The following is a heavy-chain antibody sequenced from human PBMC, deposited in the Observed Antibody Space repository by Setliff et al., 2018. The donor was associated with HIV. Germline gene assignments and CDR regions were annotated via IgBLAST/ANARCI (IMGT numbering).Heavy chain of an antibody. CDR2: IFHSGTT. V-gene: IGHV4-39*07. D-gene: IGHD1-1*01. CDR3: VRAPPGIQLLASTNGPYYFDY. J-gene: IGHJ4*01. Sequence: LSLTCTVSGGSISSGSYYWGWIRQSPGKGLEWIGNIFHSGTTYYNPSLRSRITISVDTSKNQFFLNMTSVTAADTAVYSCVRAPPGIQLLASTNGPYYFDYWGHGTLVTVSS. CDR1: GGSISSGSYY.